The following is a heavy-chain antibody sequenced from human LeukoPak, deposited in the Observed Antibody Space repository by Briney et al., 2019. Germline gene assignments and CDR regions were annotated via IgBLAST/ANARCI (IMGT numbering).Heavy chain of an antibody. CDR3: ARLGYCSSTSCFDY. CDR2: LNPNSGGT. CDR1: GYTFTGYY. J-gene: IGHJ4*02. V-gene: IGHV1-2*02. D-gene: IGHD2-2*01. Sequence: ASVKVSCKASGYTFTGYYIHGVRQAPGQGLEWMGWLNPNSGGTNYAQKFQGRVTMTRDTSISTAYMELSRLRSDDTAVYYCARLGYCSSTSCFDYWGQGTLVTVSS.